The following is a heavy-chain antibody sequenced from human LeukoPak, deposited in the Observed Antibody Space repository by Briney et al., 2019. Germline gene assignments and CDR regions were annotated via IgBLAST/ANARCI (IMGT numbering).Heavy chain of an antibody. CDR2: ISSSDTL. CDR1: VFTFSSYG. Sequence: GGSLRLSCAASVFTFSSYGMNWVRQAPGKGLEWVSYISSSDTLYYADSVKGRFTISRNNAKNSLYLQMNSLRDEDTAVYYCAAGAFGGFDYWGQGTLVTVSS. J-gene: IGHJ4*02. CDR3: AAGAFGGFDY. D-gene: IGHD3-16*01. V-gene: IGHV3-48*02.